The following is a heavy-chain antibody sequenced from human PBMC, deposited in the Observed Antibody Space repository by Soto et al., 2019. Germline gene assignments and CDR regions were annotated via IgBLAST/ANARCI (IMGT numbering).Heavy chain of an antibody. CDR3: ARSRFVVGVTEDYYGMDV. Sequence: QVQLVQSGAEVKKPGSSVKVSCKSSGGTFSNSPISWVRQAPGQGLEWVGGVIPVFKTANYAQKFQGRVTITADESTNTAYMGLSSLRSGDTAVYYCARSRFVVGVTEDYYGMDVWGQGTMVTVSS. CDR2: VIPVFKTA. J-gene: IGHJ6*02. CDR1: GGTFSNSP. V-gene: IGHV1-69*12. D-gene: IGHD2-15*01.